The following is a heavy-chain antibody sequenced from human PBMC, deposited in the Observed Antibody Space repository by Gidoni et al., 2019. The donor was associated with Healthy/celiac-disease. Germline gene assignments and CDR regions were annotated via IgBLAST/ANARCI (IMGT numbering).Heavy chain of an antibody. J-gene: IGHJ3*02. CDR2: IGGSGGST. V-gene: IGHV3-23*01. CDR1: GFALSSDV. Sequence: EVQLFDSGGGLVQPGGSLRLSCAASGFALSSDVMSWVPQALGKGLEWVSAIGGSGGSTYYADSVKGRFTISRDNSKNTLYLQMNSLRAEDTAVYYCAKVSSSSPKGAFDIWGQGTMVTVSS. CDR3: AKVSSSSPKGAFDI. D-gene: IGHD6-13*01.